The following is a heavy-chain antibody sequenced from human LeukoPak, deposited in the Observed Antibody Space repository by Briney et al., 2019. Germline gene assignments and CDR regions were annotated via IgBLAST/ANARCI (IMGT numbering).Heavy chain of an antibody. Sequence: GGSLRLYCAASGITFSRYAQHWVRQAPGKGLEWVAVISSDGGSKFYADPVKGRFTISRDTSRNTVYLQMNSLRAEDTAVYYCARSTVITYGPFDYWGQGTLVTVSS. D-gene: IGHD4-11*01. CDR1: GITFSRYA. CDR2: ISSDGGSK. CDR3: ARSTVITYGPFDY. J-gene: IGHJ4*02. V-gene: IGHV3-30-3*01.